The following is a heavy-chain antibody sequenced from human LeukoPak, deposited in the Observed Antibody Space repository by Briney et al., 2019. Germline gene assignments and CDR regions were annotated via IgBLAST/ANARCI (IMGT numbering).Heavy chain of an antibody. Sequence: TSETLSLTCTVSGGSISSYYWSWIRQPPGKGLEWIGYIYYSGSTNYNPSLKSRVTISVDTSKNQFSLKLSSVTAADTAVYYCARHQRGNSDAFDIWGQGTMVTVSS. CDR2: IYYSGST. CDR1: GGSISSYY. J-gene: IGHJ3*02. CDR3: ARHQRGNSDAFDI. V-gene: IGHV4-59*01. D-gene: IGHD4-23*01.